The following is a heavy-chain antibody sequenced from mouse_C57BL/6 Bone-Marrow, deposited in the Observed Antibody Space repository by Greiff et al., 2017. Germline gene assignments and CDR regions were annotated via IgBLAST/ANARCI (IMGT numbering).Heavy chain of an antibody. V-gene: IGHV1-64*01. J-gene: IGHJ4*01. CDR3: ARFYYGNYYAMDD. CDR1: GYTFTSYW. Sequence: VQLQQPGAELVKPGASVKLSCKASGYTFTSYWMHWVKQRPGQGLEWIGMIHPNSGSTNYNEKFKSKATLTVDKSSSTAYMQLSSLTSEDSAVYYCARFYYGNYYAMDDWGQGTSVTVSS. CDR2: IHPNSGST. D-gene: IGHD2-1*01.